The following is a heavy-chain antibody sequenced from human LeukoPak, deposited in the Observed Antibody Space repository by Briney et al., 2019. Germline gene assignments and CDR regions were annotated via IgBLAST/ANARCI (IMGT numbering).Heavy chain of an antibody. CDR3: ARGRYLPLYFDY. J-gene: IGHJ4*02. V-gene: IGHV4-34*01. Sequence: SETLSLTCAVYGGSFSGYYWSWIRQPPGKGLEWIGEINHSGSTNYNPSLKSRVTISVDTSKNQFSLKLSSVTAADTAVYYCARGRYLPLYFDYWGQGTLVSVSS. CDR2: INHSGST. CDR1: GGSFSGYY. D-gene: IGHD3-16*02.